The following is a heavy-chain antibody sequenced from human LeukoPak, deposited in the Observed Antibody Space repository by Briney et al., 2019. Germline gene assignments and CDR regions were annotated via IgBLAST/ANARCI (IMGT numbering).Heavy chain of an antibody. V-gene: IGHV4-4*02. J-gene: IGHJ4*02. Sequence: SETLSLTCAVSGGSISSSNWWSWVRQPPGKGLEWIGEIYHSGSTNYNPSLKSRVTISVDTSKNQFSLKLSSVTAADTAVYYCARDDGVVVAAPFDYWGQGTLVTVSS. D-gene: IGHD2-15*01. CDR2: IYHSGST. CDR3: ARDDGVVVAAPFDY. CDR1: GGSISSSNW.